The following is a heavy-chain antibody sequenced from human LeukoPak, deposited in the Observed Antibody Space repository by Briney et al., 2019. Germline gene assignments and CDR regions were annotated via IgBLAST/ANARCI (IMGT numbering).Heavy chain of an antibody. CDR2: VYSGGTT. CDR1: GFTVTSYY. CDR3: ARSTYCSSTSCPFDY. J-gene: IGHJ4*02. D-gene: IGHD2-2*01. Sequence: PGGSLRLSCAASGFTVTSYYMTWVRQAPGKGLEWVSLVYSGGTTSYADSVKGRFTISRDTSKNTLNLQMNSLRAEDTAVYYCARSTYCSSTSCPFDYWGQGTLVTVSS. V-gene: IGHV3-53*01.